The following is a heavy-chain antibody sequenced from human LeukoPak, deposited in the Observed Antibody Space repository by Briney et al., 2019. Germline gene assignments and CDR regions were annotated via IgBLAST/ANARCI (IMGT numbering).Heavy chain of an antibody. Sequence: GGSLRLSCAASGFTFSSYAMHWVRQAPGKGLEWVAVISYDGSNKYYADSVKGRFTISRDNSKNTLYLQMNSLRAEDTAVYYCAKTSIAAAGTERFDPWGQGTLVTVSS. CDR2: ISYDGSNK. D-gene: IGHD6-13*01. J-gene: IGHJ5*02. CDR3: AKTSIAAAGTERFDP. V-gene: IGHV3-30-3*01. CDR1: GFTFSSYA.